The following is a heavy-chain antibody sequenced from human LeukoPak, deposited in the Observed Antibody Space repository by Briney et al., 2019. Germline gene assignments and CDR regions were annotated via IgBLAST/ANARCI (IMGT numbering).Heavy chain of an antibody. J-gene: IGHJ4*02. D-gene: IGHD1-14*01. CDR3: AREKNRRLDY. CDR1: GFTFSSYA. CDR2: ISSNGGST. Sequence: GGSLRLSCAASGFTFSSYALHWVRQAPGKGLECVSGISSNGGSTYYANSVKGRFTISRDNSKNTLYLQMGSLRAEDMAVYYCAREKNRRLDYWGQGTLVTVSS. V-gene: IGHV3-64*01.